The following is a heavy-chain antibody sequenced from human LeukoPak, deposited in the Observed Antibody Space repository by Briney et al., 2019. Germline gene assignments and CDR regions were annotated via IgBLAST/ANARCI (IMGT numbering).Heavy chain of an antibody. CDR3: AKDYGYSSSWYDY. J-gene: IGHJ4*02. V-gene: IGHV3-9*01. CDR1: GFTFDDYG. CDR2: ISWNSASV. Sequence: PGRSLRLSCAASGFTFDDYGMHWVRQAPGKGLEWVSTISWNSASVGYVDSVKGRFTISRDNAKKTLHLQMNSLRPEDTALYYCAKDYGYSSSWYDYWGQGTLVTVSS. D-gene: IGHD6-13*01.